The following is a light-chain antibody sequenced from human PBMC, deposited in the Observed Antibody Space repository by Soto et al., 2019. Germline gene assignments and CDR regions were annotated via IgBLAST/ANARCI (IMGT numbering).Light chain of an antibody. Sequence: EIVLTQSPGTLSLSPGERATPSCRASQSVSSSYLAWYQQKPGQAPRLLIYGAFTRATGIPARFSGSGSGTDFTLTISRLEPEDFAVYYCQQYGSSPWTFGQGTKVDIK. CDR3: QQYGSSPWT. V-gene: IGKV3-20*01. CDR1: QSVSSSY. J-gene: IGKJ1*01. CDR2: GAF.